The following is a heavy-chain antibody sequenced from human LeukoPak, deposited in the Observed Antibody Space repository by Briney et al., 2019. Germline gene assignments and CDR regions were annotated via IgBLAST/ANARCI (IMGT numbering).Heavy chain of an antibody. CDR1: GYTFTSYG. CDR3: ARELKAYYYDSSGLRYFDY. V-gene: IGHV1-18*01. J-gene: IGHJ4*02. Sequence: ASVKVSCKASGYTFTSYGISWVRQAPGQGLEWMGWISAYNGNTNYAQKLQGRVTMTTDTSTSTAYMELRGLRSDDTAVYYCARELKAYYYDSSGLRYFDYWGQGTLVTVSS. D-gene: IGHD3-22*01. CDR2: ISAYNGNT.